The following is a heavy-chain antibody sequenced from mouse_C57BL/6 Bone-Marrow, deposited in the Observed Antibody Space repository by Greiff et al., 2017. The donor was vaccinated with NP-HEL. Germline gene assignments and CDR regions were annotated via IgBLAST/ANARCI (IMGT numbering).Heavy chain of an antibody. CDR2: IYPGSGST. V-gene: IGHV1-55*01. CDR1: GYTFTSYW. Sequence: VQLQQSGAELVKPGASVKMSCKASGYTFTSYWITWVKQRPGQGLEWIGDIYPGSGSTNYNEKFKSKATLTVDTSSSTAYMQLSSLTSEDSAVYYCARYGNYGRGFAYWGQGTLVTVSA. CDR3: ARYGNYGRGFAY. J-gene: IGHJ3*01. D-gene: IGHD2-1*01.